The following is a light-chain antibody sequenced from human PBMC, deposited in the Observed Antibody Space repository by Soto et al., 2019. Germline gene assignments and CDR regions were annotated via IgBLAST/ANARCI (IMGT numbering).Light chain of an antibody. Sequence: EVVKTQSTDSLSAFPGERVTLSCRAIQNIRSSLAWYQXRXGQXPRLXIQDASTRATGIPPRVRGGGSGTEFTITISRLQSEDFAIYYSQEYNNGNLTFRGGSKVDI. CDR1: QNIRSS. J-gene: IGKJ4*01. CDR2: DAS. V-gene: IGKV3-15*01. CDR3: QEYNNGNLT.